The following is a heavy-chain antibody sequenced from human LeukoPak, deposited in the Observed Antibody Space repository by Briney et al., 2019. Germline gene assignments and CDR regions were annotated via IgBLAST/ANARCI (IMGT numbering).Heavy chain of an antibody. CDR1: GGSFSGYY. Sequence: PSETLSLTCAVYGGSFSGYYWSWIRQPPGKGLEWIGEINHSGSTNYNPSLKSRVTISVDTSKNQFSLKLSSVTAADTAVYYCARGALAGWFGELFFNRLSYYMDVWGKGTTVTVSS. V-gene: IGHV4-34*01. D-gene: IGHD3-10*01. CDR3: ARGALAGWFGELFFNRLSYYMDV. CDR2: INHSGST. J-gene: IGHJ6*03.